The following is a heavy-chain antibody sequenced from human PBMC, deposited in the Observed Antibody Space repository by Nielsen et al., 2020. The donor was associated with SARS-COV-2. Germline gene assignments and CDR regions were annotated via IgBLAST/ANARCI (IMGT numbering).Heavy chain of an antibody. V-gene: IGHV3-74*03. J-gene: IGHJ4*02. CDR1: GFLFSNYR. CDR3: ARLWDDGYYFDTGPYDY. D-gene: IGHD3-22*01. Sequence: GEPLKISCAPSGFLFSNYRMHCVRQAPGKGQEWVSHINPDESKTTYADSVKGRFTISRDNAKNTLYLQMHGLRAEDKAVYYCARLWDDGYYFDTGPYDYWGQGTLVTVSS. CDR2: INPDESKT.